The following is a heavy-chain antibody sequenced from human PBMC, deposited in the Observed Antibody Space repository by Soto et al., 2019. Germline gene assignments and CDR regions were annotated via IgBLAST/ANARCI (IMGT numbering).Heavy chain of an antibody. V-gene: IGHV4-61*01. Sequence: QVQLQESGPGLVKPSETLSLTCTVSGGSVSSGSYYWSWIRQPPGKGLEWIGYIYYSGSTNYNPSLNSRVTISVETCKYQCSVKLSSVTAADAVVNYCARALVLVPAAMLGYYYYYGMDVWGPGTPVTVSS. CDR1: GGSVSSGSYY. D-gene: IGHD2-2*01. J-gene: IGHJ6*02. CDR2: IYYSGST. CDR3: ARALVLVPAAMLGYYYYYGMDV.